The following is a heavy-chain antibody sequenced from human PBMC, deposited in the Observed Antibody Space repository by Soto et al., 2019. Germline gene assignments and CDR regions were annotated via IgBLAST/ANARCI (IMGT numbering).Heavy chain of an antibody. Sequence: SETQSLTCTVSGGSIGSGAYYWSWIRLHPGEGLEWIGYSLDSGSTYYNPSLKSRVTISVDTSKNQFSLKLSSVTAADTAVYYCARLDYSNLFDYWGQGTLVTVSS. CDR2: SLDSGST. CDR3: ARLDYSNLFDY. D-gene: IGHD4-4*01. J-gene: IGHJ4*02. CDR1: GGSIGSGAYY. V-gene: IGHV4-30-4*08.